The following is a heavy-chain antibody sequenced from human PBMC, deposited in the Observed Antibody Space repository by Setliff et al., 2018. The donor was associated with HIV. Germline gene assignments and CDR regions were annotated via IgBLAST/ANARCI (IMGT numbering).Heavy chain of an antibody. CDR3: ARGVNPTYYDFWSGNYMRKYYYYYMDV. CDR2: INQRGST. D-gene: IGHD3-3*01. CDR1: GRSLSGYY. V-gene: IGHV4-34*01. J-gene: IGHJ6*03. Sequence: SETLSLTCAVYGRSLSGYYWSWIRQPPGKGLEWIGEINQRGSTNYNPSLKSRVTISVDTSKNQFSLKLSSVTAADTAVYYCARGVNPTYYDFWSGNYMRKYYYYYMDVWGKGTTVTVSS.